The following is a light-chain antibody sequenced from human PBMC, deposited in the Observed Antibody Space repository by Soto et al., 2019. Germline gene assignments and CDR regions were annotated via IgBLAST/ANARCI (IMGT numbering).Light chain of an antibody. CDR1: SSDVGNYIF. J-gene: IGLJ1*01. CDR2: DIN. CDR3: VSSTTSASYV. Sequence: QSVLTQPASVSGSPGQWITISCTGTSSDVGNYIFVSWYRQHPGKAPKLMIYDINNRPSGVSNRFSGSKSGTTASLTISRPHAEDEADYDCVSSTTSASYVFGTGTKVTVL. V-gene: IGLV2-14*01.